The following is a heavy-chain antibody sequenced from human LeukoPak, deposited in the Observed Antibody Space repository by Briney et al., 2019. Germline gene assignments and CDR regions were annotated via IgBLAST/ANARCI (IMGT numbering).Heavy chain of an antibody. D-gene: IGHD3-9*01. CDR1: GGSISSYY. CDR2: IYYSGST. J-gene: IGHJ5*02. CDR3: ARSGMEHYDILTGVNNGGPEKNWFDP. V-gene: IGHV4-59*01. Sequence: SETLSLTCTVPGGSISSYYWSLIRQPPGKGLEWIGYIYYSGSTKYNPSLKSRVTISVDTSKNQFSLKLSSVTAADTAVYYCARSGMEHYDILTGVNNGGPEKNWFDPWGQGTWSPSPQ.